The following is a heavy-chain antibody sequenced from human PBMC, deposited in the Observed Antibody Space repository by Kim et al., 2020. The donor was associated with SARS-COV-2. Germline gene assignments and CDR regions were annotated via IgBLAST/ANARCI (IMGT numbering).Heavy chain of an antibody. D-gene: IGHD6-13*01. Sequence: GGSLRLSCAASGFTVSSNYMSWVRQAPGKGLEWVSVIYSGGSTYYADSVKGRFTISRDNSKNTLYLQMNSLRAEDTAVYYCASTRYSSSWHYYYYGMDVWGQGTTVTVSS. CDR1: GFTVSSNY. CDR3: ASTRYSSSWHYYYYGMDV. J-gene: IGHJ6*02. V-gene: IGHV3-53*01. CDR2: IYSGGST.